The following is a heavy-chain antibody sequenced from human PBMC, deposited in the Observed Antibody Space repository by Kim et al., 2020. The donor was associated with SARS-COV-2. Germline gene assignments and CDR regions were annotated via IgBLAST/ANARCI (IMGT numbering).Heavy chain of an antibody. V-gene: IGHV4-4*09. CDR3: ARHASVPVIRHGFDT. J-gene: IGHJ4*02. Sequence: SETLSLTCTVSGDSVSAYYWSWIRLPPGKGLEWIGYVSTIGTTLYSPSLNSRLILSRDTSKNQISLNLRSVTASDTAYYFCARHASVPVIRHGFDTWGQG. D-gene: IGHD3-3*02. CDR1: GDSVSAYY. CDR2: VSTIGTT.